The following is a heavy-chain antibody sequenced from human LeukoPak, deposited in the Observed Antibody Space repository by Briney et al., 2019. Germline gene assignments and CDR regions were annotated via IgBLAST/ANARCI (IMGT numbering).Heavy chain of an antibody. V-gene: IGHV1-69*10. CDR2: IIPILGTA. Sequence: ASVKVSCKASGGTFSSYAISWVRQAPGQGLEWMGGIIPILGTANYAQKFQGRVTITADKSTSTAYMELSSLRSEDTAVYYCASSLDPKTFDYWGQGTLVTVSS. CDR3: ASSLDPKTFDY. CDR1: GGTFSSYA. D-gene: IGHD1-1*01. J-gene: IGHJ4*02.